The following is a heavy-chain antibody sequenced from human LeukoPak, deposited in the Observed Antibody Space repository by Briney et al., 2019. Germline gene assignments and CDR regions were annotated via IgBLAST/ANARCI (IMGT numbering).Heavy chain of an antibody. D-gene: IGHD1-26*01. CDR2: IYYSGST. CDR3: ARHSYSGSYQFDY. J-gene: IGHJ4*02. CDR1: GGSISGYC. V-gene: IGHV4-59*08. Sequence: SETLSLTCTISGGSISGYCWGWVRQPPGKGLEWIGYIYYSGSTNYNPSLKSRVTISVDTSKNQFSLKLRSVTAADTAVYYCARHSYSGSYQFDYWGQGTLVTVSS.